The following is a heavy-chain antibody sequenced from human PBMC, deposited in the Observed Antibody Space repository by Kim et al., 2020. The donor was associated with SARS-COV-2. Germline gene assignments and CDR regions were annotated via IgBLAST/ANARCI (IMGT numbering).Heavy chain of an antibody. CDR3: ARYRGLGY. V-gene: IGHV3-7*03. Sequence: SEKHYVDSVKGRFTISRDNAKNSLYLQMNSLRAEDTAVYYCARYRGLGYWGQGTLVTVSS. D-gene: IGHD1-26*01. CDR2: SEK. J-gene: IGHJ4*02.